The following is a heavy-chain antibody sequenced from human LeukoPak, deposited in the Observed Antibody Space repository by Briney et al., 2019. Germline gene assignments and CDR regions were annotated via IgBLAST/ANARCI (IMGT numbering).Heavy chain of an antibody. Sequence: SQTLSLTCTVSGGSISSGDYYWSWIRQPPGKGLEWIGYIYYSGSTNYNPSLKSRVTISVDTSKNQFSLKLSSVTGADTAVYYCARWFGESTLHFDYWGQGTLVTVSS. CDR1: GGSISSGDYY. D-gene: IGHD3-10*01. CDR2: IYYSGST. CDR3: ARWFGESTLHFDY. V-gene: IGHV4-61*08. J-gene: IGHJ4*02.